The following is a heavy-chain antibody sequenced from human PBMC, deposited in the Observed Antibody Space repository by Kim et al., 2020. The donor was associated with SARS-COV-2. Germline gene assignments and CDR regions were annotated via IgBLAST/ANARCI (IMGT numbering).Heavy chain of an antibody. V-gene: IGHV4-34*01. CDR1: GGSFSGYY. CDR3: ARGRGSGSYYRSYYYYGMDV. D-gene: IGHD3-10*01. J-gene: IGHJ6*02. CDR2: INHSGST. Sequence: SETLSLTCAVYGGSFSGYYWSWIRQPPGKGLEWIGEINHSGSTNYNPSLKSRVTISVDTSKNQFSLKLSSVTAADTAVYYCARGRGSGSYYRSYYYYGMDVWGQGTTVTVSS.